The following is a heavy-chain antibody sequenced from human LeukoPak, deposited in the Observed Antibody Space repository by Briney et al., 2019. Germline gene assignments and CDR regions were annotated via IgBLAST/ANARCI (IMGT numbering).Heavy chain of an antibody. J-gene: IGHJ2*01. CDR2: ISSSVTYI. Sequence: RGSLRLSCAASGFTFSTYSMNWVRQAPGKGLEWVASISSSVTYIYYADSVKGRFTISRDNAKNSLFLQMNSLRAEDTAVYYCASPCAIAAAGTDWYFDLWGRGTLVTVSS. CDR1: GFTFSTYS. CDR3: ASPCAIAAAGTDWYFDL. V-gene: IGHV3-21*01. D-gene: IGHD6-13*01.